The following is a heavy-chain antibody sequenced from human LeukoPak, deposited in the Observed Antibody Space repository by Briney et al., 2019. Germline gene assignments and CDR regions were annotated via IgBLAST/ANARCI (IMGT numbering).Heavy chain of an antibody. CDR2: ISYDGSNK. CDR1: GFTFSSYG. CDR3: AKVRGKQCLVAEYLQH. V-gene: IGHV3-30*18. J-gene: IGHJ1*01. Sequence: GGSLRLSCAASGFTFSSYGMDWVRQAPGKGLEWVAVISYDGSNKYYADSVKGRFTISRDNSKNTLYLQMNSLRAEDTAVYYCAKVRGKQCLVAEYLQHWGPCTLVTVSS. D-gene: IGHD6-19*01.